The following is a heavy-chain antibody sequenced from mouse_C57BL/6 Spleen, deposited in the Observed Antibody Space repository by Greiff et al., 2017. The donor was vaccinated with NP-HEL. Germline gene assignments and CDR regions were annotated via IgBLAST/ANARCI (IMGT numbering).Heavy chain of an antibody. CDR1: GFTFSSYG. Sequence: EVNVVESGGDLVKPGGSLKLSCAASGFTFSSYGMSWVRQTPDKRLEWVATISSGGSYTYYPDSVKGRFTISRDNAKNTLYLQMSSLKSEDTAMYYCARHYYSNYDYAMDYWGQGTSVTVSS. D-gene: IGHD2-5*01. CDR2: ISSGGSYT. CDR3: ARHYYSNYDYAMDY. J-gene: IGHJ4*01. V-gene: IGHV5-6*01.